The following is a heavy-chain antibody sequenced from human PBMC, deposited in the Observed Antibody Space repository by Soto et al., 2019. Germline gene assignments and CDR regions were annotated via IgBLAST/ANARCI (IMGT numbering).Heavy chain of an antibody. J-gene: IGHJ6*02. Sequence: QMQLVESGGGVVQPGRSLRLSCAASGFTFRSYGIHWVRQAPGKGLEWVALIWCDGSKKYYVDSVKGRFAVSRDNSKNTLYLQRNSLRVEATDVYYWARDRLVPYGYGMDVWGQGTTVTFSS. V-gene: IGHV3-33*01. CDR3: ARDRLVPYGYGMDV. D-gene: IGHD2-2*01. CDR2: IWCDGSKK. CDR1: GFTFRSYG.